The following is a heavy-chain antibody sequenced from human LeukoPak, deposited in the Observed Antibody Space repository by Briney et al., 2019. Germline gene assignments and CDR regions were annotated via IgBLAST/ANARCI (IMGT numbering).Heavy chain of an antibody. J-gene: IGHJ3*02. Sequence: GGSLRLSCAASGFTFRSYEMSWVRQAPGKGLEWVAYIRGSGSNMYYADPVRGRFSISRDNAKDSLYLQMNSLRAEDTAIYYCARDGLSGDQAFDAFDIWGQGTMVTVSS. CDR1: GFTFRSYE. V-gene: IGHV3-48*03. CDR3: ARDGLSGDQAFDAFDI. CDR2: IRGSGSNM. D-gene: IGHD1-26*01.